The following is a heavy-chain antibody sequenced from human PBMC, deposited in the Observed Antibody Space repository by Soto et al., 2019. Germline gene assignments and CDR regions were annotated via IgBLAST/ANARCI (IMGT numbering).Heavy chain of an antibody. CDR3: ARDWTQGITGTTRNWFDP. CDR2: ISSSSSTI. Sequence: GGSLRLSCAASGFTFSSYSMNWVRQAPGKGLEWVSYISSSSSTIYYADSVKGRFTISRDNAKNSLYLQMNSLRDEDTAVYYCARDWTQGITGTTRNWFDPWGQGTLVTVSS. CDR1: GFTFSSYS. D-gene: IGHD1-7*01. J-gene: IGHJ5*02. V-gene: IGHV3-48*02.